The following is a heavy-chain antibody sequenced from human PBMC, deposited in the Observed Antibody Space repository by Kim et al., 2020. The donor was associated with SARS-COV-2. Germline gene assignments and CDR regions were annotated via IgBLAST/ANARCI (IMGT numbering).Heavy chain of an antibody. CDR2: FSGGDGSI. CDR3: AKEGMWRSGWFGS. V-gene: IGHV3-23*01. CDR1: GFTLSDFG. J-gene: IGHJ5*01. Sequence: GGSLRLSCEGSGFTLSDFGMSWVRQAPGKGLEWVSGFSGGDGSIYYADSVKGRFTLSRDFSKNKLFLAMSSLRCEDTGTYYCAKEGMWRSGWFGSWGQGT. D-gene: IGHD6-19*01.